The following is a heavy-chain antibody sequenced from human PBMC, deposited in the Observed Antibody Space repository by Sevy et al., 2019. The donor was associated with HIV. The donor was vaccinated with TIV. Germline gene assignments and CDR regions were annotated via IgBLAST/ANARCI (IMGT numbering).Heavy chain of an antibody. CDR3: ARHISFGELGSWFDP. J-gene: IGHJ5*02. D-gene: IGHD3-10*01. CDR1: GFTVNSDY. V-gene: IGHV3-53*01. CDR2: VYSGVTT. Sequence: GGSLRLSCVASGFTVNSDYMSWVRQAPGKGLEWVSVVYSGVTTYYADSVKGRFTISRDNSKNILYLQMNSLRAEDTAVYYCARHISFGELGSWFDPWGQGTLVTVSS.